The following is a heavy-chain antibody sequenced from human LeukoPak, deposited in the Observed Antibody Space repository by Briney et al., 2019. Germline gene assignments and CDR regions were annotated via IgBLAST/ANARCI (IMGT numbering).Heavy chain of an antibody. CDR1: GDSVSSNSAA. J-gene: IGHJ4*02. Sequence: SQTLSLTCAISGDSVSSNSAAWNWIRQSPSRGLEWLGRTYYRSKWYNDYAVSVRSRITFNPDTSKNQFSLHLNSVTPEDTAVYYCAVQRERPFDFDCWGQGTLSPSPQ. CDR3: AVQRERPFDFDC. V-gene: IGHV6-1*01. D-gene: IGHD1-1*01. CDR2: TYYRSKWYN.